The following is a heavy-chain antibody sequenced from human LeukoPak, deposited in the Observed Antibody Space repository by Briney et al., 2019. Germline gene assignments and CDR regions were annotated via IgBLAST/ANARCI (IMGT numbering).Heavy chain of an antibody. CDR1: GYTFTSYD. CDR2: MNPNSGNT. D-gene: IGHD3-22*01. CDR3: ATVDSSGYYSGFDY. V-gene: IGHV1-8*01. J-gene: IGHJ4*02. Sequence: ASVKVSCKASGYTFTSYDINWVRQATGQGLEGRGWMNPNSGNTGYAQKFQGRVTMTRNTSISTAYMELSSLRSEDTAVYYCATVDSSGYYSGFDYWGQGTLVTVSS.